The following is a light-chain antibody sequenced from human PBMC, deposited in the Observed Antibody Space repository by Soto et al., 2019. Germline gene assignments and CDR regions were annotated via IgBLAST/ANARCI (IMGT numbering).Light chain of an antibody. J-gene: IGKJ1*01. V-gene: IGKV1-5*03. CDR3: QQYKYYWT. CDR2: KAS. Sequence: DIQMTQFPSTLSASVGDRVTITCRASQSISSWLAWYQQKPGKAPKVLMYKASSLESGVPSRFSGSGSGTEFTLTISSLQPDDFATYYCQQYKYYWTFGQGTKVEIK. CDR1: QSISSW.